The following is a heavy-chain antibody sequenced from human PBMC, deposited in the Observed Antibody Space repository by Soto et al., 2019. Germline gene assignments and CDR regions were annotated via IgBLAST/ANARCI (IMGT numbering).Heavy chain of an antibody. J-gene: IGHJ4*02. D-gene: IGHD3-9*01. CDR3: ESNLMDYEIVHGYYMAYYFDY. Sequence: ASVKVSCKASGYTFTSYGISWVRQAPGQGLEWMGWISAYNGNTNYAQKLQGRVTITRDTSATTAYMELSSLRSEDTAVYYCESNLMDYEIVHGYYMAYYFDYWGQXTLVTVSS. CDR1: GYTFTSYG. CDR2: ISAYNGNT. V-gene: IGHV1-18*01.